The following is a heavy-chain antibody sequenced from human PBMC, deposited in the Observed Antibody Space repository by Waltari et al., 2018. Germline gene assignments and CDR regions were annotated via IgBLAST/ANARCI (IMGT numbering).Heavy chain of an antibody. CDR1: GGSISSSSYY. V-gene: IGHV4-39*07. CDR3: ARSEEQGSYLGYGMDV. CDR2: IYYSGSN. Sequence: QLQLQESGPGLVKPSETLSLTCTVSGGSISSSSYYWGWIRQPPGKGLEWIGSIYYSGSNYYNPSLKSRVTISVDTSKNQLSLKLSSVTAADTAVYYCARSEEQGSYLGYGMDVWGQGTTVTVSS. J-gene: IGHJ6*02. D-gene: IGHD3-10*01.